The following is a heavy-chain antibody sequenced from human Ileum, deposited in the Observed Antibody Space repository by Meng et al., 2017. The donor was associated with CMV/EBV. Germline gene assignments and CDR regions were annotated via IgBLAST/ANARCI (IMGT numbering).Heavy chain of an antibody. V-gene: IGHV3-11*01. J-gene: IGHJ4*02. CDR1: EINISDYF. D-gene: IGHD3-10*01. CDR2: ISSGGSTM. CDR3: AGYSGVADSADDF. Sequence: GGSLRLSCEASEINISDYFMSWIRQAPGKGLEWVSYISSGGSTMYYADSVKGRFTISRDNARNSVYLQMSSLRAEDTAVYYCAGYSGVADSADDFWGQGTLVTVSS.